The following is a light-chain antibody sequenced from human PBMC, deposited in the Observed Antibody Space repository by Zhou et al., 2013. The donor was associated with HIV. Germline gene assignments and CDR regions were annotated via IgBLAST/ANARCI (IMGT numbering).Light chain of an antibody. J-gene: IGKJ5*01. CDR3: QQLNTYSIT. Sequence: DIQMTQSPSSLSASVGDTVTITCRASQSISGYLNWYQQKPGKAPMLLIYAASSLQSGVPSRFSGSGSGTDFTLTISSLQPEDSATYYCQQLNTYSITFGQGTRLEIK. CDR1: QSISGY. CDR2: AAS. V-gene: IGKV1-39*01.